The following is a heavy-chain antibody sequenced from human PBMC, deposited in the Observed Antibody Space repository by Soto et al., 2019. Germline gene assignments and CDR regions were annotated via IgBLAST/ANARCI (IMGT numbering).Heavy chain of an antibody. Sequence: EVQLVESGGGLVKPGGSLRLSCAASRFTFSSYSMNWVRQAPGKGLEWVSSISSSSSYIYYADSVKGRFTISRDNAKNSLYLQMNSLRAEDTAVYYCARDQVGGLFLEWLPDNWFDPWGQGTLVTVSS. CDR1: RFTFSSYS. CDR2: ISSSSSYI. V-gene: IGHV3-21*01. J-gene: IGHJ5*02. D-gene: IGHD3-3*01. CDR3: ARDQVGGLFLEWLPDNWFDP.